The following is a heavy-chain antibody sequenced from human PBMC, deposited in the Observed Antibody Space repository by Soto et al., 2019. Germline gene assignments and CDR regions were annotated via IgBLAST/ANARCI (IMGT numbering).Heavy chain of an antibody. CDR2: ISYDGNNK. J-gene: IGHJ4*02. CDR1: GFIFSTYG. D-gene: IGHD4-17*01. V-gene: IGHV3-30*18. Sequence: QVQLVESGGGVVQPGRSLRLSCAASGFIFSTYGMHWVRQAPGKGLEWLSVISYDGNNKYYADSVKGRFTISRDNSKDTLWLQTDSLRPEDTAVYYCAKDLLLTTITTVGDWGQGTLVTVSS. CDR3: AKDLLLTTITTVGD.